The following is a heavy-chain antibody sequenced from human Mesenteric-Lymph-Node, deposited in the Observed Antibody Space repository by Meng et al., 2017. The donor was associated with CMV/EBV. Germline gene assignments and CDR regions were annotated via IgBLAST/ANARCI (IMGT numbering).Heavy chain of an antibody. D-gene: IGHD2/OR15-2a*01. CDR1: GYSISSGYY. Sequence: SETLSLTCTVSGYSISSGYYWGWIRQPPGKGLEWIASIYYSGSTYYNPSLKSRVTISLDTSKNQFSLKLNFVTAADTAVYYCARLYGPFDYWGQGTLVTVSS. J-gene: IGHJ4*02. CDR2: IYYSGST. CDR3: ARLYGPFDY. V-gene: IGHV4-38-2*02.